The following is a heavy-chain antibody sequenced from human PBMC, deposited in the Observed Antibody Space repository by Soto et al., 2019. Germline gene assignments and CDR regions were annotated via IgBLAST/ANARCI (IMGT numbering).Heavy chain of an antibody. CDR3: ARGIEGWYQGRYYYGMDV. J-gene: IGHJ6*02. CDR1: GGSISSSSYY. D-gene: IGHD6-19*01. Sequence: SETLSLTCTVSGGSISSSSYYWGWIRQPSGKGLEWIGSIYYSGSTYYNPSLKSRVTISVDTSKNQFSLKLSSVTAADTAVYYCARGIEGWYQGRYYYGMDVWGQGTTVTVSS. CDR2: IYYSGST. V-gene: IGHV4-39*07.